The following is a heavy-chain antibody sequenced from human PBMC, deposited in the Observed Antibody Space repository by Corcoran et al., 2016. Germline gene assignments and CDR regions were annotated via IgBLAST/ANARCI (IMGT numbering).Heavy chain of an antibody. CDR3: ARGSSITIFGVVVSTRNWFDP. Sequence: QVQLQQWGAGLLKPSETLSLTCAVYGGSFSGYYWSWIRQPPGKGLEWIGEINHSGSTNYNPSLKSRVTISVDTSRNQFSLKLSTVTAADTAVYYCARGSSITIFGVVVSTRNWFDPWGRGTLVTVSS. J-gene: IGHJ5*02. CDR1: GGSFSGYY. D-gene: IGHD3-3*01. V-gene: IGHV4-34*01. CDR2: INHSGST.